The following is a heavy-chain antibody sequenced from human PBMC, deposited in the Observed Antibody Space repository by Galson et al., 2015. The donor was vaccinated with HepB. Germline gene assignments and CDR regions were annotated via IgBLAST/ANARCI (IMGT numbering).Heavy chain of an antibody. CDR1: GSTFTGYY. J-gene: IGHJ4*02. D-gene: IGHD5-18*01. CDR2: INPNSGGT. Sequence: SVKVSCKASGSTFTGYYMHWVRQAPGQGLEWMGRINPNSGGTNYAQKFQGRVTMTRDTSISTAYMELSRLRSDDTAVYYCARGTAMVNGEWDGTDYWGQGTLVTVSP. CDR3: ARGTAMVNGEWDGTDY. V-gene: IGHV1-2*06.